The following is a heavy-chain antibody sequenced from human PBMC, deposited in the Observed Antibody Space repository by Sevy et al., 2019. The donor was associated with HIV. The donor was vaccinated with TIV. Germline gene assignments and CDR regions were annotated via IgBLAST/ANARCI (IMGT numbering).Heavy chain of an antibody. CDR3: ARDPGTTTGGFDN. CDR1: GFTFSNYG. D-gene: IGHD1-1*01. Sequence: EGSLRLSCAASGFTFSNYGMHWVRQAPGKELEWVAVIRYDGTNKYYAGSVKGRFTISRDNSRNTLYLQMSSLRADDTAFYYCARDPGTTTGGFDNWGQGTLVTVSS. CDR2: IRYDGTNK. J-gene: IGHJ4*02. V-gene: IGHV3-33*01.